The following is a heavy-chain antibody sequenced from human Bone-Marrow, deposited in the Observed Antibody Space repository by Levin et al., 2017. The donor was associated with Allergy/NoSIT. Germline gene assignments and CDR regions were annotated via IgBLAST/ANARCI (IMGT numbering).Heavy chain of an antibody. J-gene: IGHJ4*02. D-gene: IGHD6-6*01. CDR3: TRGFVAD. CDR2: IRAKADGGTT. CDR1: GFTFGDFV. Sequence: SGGSLRLSCTTSGFTFGDFVISWVRQAPGKGLEWVGFIRAKADGGTTEFAASVQCRFSISRDDSKSIAFLQMNSLKIEDTAVYYCTRGFVADWGQGTLVTVSS. V-gene: IGHV3-49*04.